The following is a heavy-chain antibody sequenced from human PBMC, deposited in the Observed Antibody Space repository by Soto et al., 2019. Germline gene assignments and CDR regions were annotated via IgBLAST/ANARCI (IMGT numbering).Heavy chain of an antibody. CDR2: VYYTGST. CDR1: GCSISNFY. CDR3: ARTVLGPDLLADSFVDYYYYMDV. V-gene: IGHV4-59*08. J-gene: IGHJ6*03. D-gene: IGHD3-9*01. Sequence: SETLSLTCTVSGCSISNFYWSWIGQPPGKGLEWIGYVYYTGSTSYNPSLKRRVTFSADSSRGQFSLRLNSVTAADTAVYYCARTVLGPDLLADSFVDYYYYMDVWGQGTTVT.